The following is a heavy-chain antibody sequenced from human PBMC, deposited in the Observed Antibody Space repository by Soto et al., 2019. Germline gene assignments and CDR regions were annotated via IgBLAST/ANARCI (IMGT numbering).Heavy chain of an antibody. CDR2: ITCDGGNK. D-gene: IGHD3-10*01. CDR1: GFTFSSYA. Sequence: GGSLRLSCAASGFTFSSYAMHWVRQAPGKGLEWVAVITCDGGNKYYADSVKGRFTISRDISKNTLYLQMNSLRAEDTAVYYCAITPVYCYGYEVPYNISRMDVWGQGTMVTVSS. V-gene: IGHV3-30-3*01. J-gene: IGHJ6*02. CDR3: AITPVYCYGYEVPYNISRMDV.